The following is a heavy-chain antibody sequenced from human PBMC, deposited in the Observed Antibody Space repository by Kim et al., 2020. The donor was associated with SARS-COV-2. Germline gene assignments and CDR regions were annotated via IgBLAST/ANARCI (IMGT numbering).Heavy chain of an antibody. D-gene: IGHD4-17*01. CDR2: ISSSSSYI. V-gene: IGHV3-21*01. J-gene: IGHJ6*02. CDR3: ARDRGATSTVTTLYGMDV. Sequence: GGSLRLSCAASGFTFSSYSMNWVRQAPGKGLEWVSSISSSSSYIYYADSVKGRFTISRDNAKNSLYLQMNSLRAEDTAVYYCARDRGATSTVTTLYGMDVWGQGTTVTVSS. CDR1: GFTFSSYS.